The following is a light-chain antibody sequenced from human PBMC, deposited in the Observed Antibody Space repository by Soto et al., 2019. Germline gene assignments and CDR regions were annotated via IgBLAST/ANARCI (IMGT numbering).Light chain of an antibody. Sequence: QSVLTQPPSVSGAPGQRVTLSCTGIGAGSDVHWYQQLPGTAPKLLIYTNNNRPSGVPDRFSGSKSVTSASLAITGLQAEDEADDYCQSDVGGVVFGGGTKLTVL. CDR3: QSDVGGVV. CDR2: TNN. CDR1: GAGSD. J-gene: IGLJ2*01. V-gene: IGLV1-40*01.